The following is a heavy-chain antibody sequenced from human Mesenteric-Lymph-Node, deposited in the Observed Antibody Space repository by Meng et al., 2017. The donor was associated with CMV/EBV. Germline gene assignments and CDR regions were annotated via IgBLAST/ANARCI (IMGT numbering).Heavy chain of an antibody. Sequence: TFSSYAISWVRQAPGQGLEWMGGIIPILGIANYAQKFQGRVTITADKSTSTAYMELSSLRSEDTAVYYCARGDYDILTGYYAFFGYWGQGTLVTVSS. D-gene: IGHD3-9*01. V-gene: IGHV1-69*10. CDR1: TFSSYA. J-gene: IGHJ4*02. CDR3: ARGDYDILTGYYAFFGY. CDR2: IIPILGIA.